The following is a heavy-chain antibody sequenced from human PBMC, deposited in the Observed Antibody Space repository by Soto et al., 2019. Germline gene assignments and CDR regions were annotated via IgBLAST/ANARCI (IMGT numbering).Heavy chain of an antibody. CDR3: ARVSLTTVTTRWFDP. D-gene: IGHD4-17*01. J-gene: IGHJ5*02. V-gene: IGHV1-18*01. CDR1: GYTFTSYG. Sequence: ASVKVSCKASGYTFTSYGISWVRQAPGQGLEWMGWISAYNGNTNYAQKLQGRVTMTTDTSTSTAYMELRSLRSDDTAVYYCARVSLTTVTTRWFDPRGQRTLVTVSS. CDR2: ISAYNGNT.